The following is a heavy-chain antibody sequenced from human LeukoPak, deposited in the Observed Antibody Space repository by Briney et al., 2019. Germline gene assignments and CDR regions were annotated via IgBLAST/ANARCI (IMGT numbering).Heavy chain of an antibody. J-gene: IGHJ4*02. D-gene: IGHD4-23*01. CDR2: INHSGST. Sequence: PSETLSLTCAVYGGSFSGYYWSWIRQPPGEGLEWIGEINHSGSTNYNPSLKSRVTISVDTSKNQFSLKLSSVTAADTAVYYCARASRRGTVVTPFDYWGQGTLVTVSS. CDR3: ARASRRGTVVTPFDY. CDR1: GGSFSGYY. V-gene: IGHV4-34*01.